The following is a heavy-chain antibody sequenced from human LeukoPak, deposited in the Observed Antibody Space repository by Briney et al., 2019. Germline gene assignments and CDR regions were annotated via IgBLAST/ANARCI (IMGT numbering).Heavy chain of an antibody. Sequence: SETLSLTCTVSGGSISGSGYYWGWVRQPPGKGLEWIGSIYESGSIYYNPSLNSRVTISVDTSKNQFSLKLSSVTAADTAVYYCARGRYSSSWYSSRNDAFDIWGQGTMVTVSS. CDR1: GGSISGSGYY. CDR3: ARGRYSSSWYSSRNDAFDI. J-gene: IGHJ3*02. D-gene: IGHD6-13*01. V-gene: IGHV4-39*07. CDR2: IYESGSI.